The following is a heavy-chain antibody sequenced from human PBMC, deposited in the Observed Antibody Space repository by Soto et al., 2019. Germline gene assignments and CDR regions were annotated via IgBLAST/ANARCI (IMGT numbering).Heavy chain of an antibody. CDR3: ARVDIPDYRGAFDI. Sequence: PPETLSLICTVSGGSISSYYWSWIRQPPGKGLEWIGYIYYSGSTNYNPSLKSRVTISVDTSKNQFSLKLSSVTAADTAVYYCARVDIPDYRGAFDIWGQGTMVT. D-gene: IGHD4-4*01. CDR1: GGSISSYY. J-gene: IGHJ3*02. CDR2: IYYSGST. V-gene: IGHV4-59*01.